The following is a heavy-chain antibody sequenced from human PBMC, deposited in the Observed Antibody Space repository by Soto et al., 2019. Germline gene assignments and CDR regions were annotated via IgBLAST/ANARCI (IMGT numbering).Heavy chain of an antibody. D-gene: IGHD1-7*01. V-gene: IGHV1-2*04. CDR3: ARDVARLELRRYYYGMDV. CDR1: GYTFTGYY. J-gene: IGHJ6*02. CDR2: INPNIGGT. Sequence: ASVKVSCKASGYTFTGYYMHWVRQAPGQGLEWMGWINPNIGGTNYAQKFQGWVTRTRDTSISTAYMELSRLRSDDMAVDYCARDVARLELRRYYYGMDVWGQGTTVTVSS.